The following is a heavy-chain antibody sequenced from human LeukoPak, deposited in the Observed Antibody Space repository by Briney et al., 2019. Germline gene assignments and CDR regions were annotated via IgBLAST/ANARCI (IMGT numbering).Heavy chain of an antibody. V-gene: IGHV5-51*01. D-gene: IGHD3-16*02. CDR2: IYPGDSDT. J-gene: IGHJ4*02. CDR3: ARQRGSDYVWGSYRPVYYFDY. CDR1: GYSFTSYW. Sequence: GESLKISCKGSGYSFTSYWIGWVRQMPGKGLEWMGIIYPGDSDTRYSPSSQGQVTISADKSISTAYLQWSSLKASDTAMYYCARQRGSDYVWGSYRPVYYFDYWGQGTLVTVSS.